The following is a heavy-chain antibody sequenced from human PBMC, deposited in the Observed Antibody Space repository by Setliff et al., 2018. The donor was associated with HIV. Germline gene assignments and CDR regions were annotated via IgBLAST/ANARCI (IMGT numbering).Heavy chain of an antibody. J-gene: IGHJ4*02. Sequence: SETLSLTCTVSGDSISRRIYYWGWIRQPPGKGLEWIGSIYHTGITYDNPSLKSRATISVDTSKNQISLRLSSVTAADTAVYYCARLSGGMVPNYWGQGTLVTVSS. CDR2: IYHTGIT. CDR3: ARLSGGMVPNY. D-gene: IGHD3-10*01. CDR1: GDSISRRIYY. V-gene: IGHV4-39*01.